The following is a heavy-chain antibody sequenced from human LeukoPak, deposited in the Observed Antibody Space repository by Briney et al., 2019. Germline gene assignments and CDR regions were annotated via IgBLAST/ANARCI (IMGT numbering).Heavy chain of an antibody. J-gene: IGHJ4*02. CDR2: ISSSSSYI. V-gene: IGHV3-21*01. CDR3: ARDMDYYDSSGNFDY. D-gene: IGHD3-22*01. CDR1: GFTFSSYS. Sequence: PGGSLRLSCAASGFTFSSYSMNWVRQAPGKGLEWVSSISSSSSYIYYADSVKGQFTISRDNAKNSLYLQMNSLRAEDTAVYYCARDMDYYDSSGNFDYWGQGTLVTVSS.